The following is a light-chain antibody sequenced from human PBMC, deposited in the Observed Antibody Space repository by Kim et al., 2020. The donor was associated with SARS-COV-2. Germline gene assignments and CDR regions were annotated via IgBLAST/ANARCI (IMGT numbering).Light chain of an antibody. CDR1: QDIGKW. V-gene: IGKV1-5*03. CDR3: QQFNNYSYS. J-gene: IGKJ2*01. CDR2: KAS. Sequence: DIQMTQSPSTLSASVGDRVTITCRASQDIGKWLAWYQQKPGTAPKLLIYKASSLESGVPSRFSGRGSGTEFTLTISSLQSDDFVTYYCQQFNNYSYSFGQGTKLAI.